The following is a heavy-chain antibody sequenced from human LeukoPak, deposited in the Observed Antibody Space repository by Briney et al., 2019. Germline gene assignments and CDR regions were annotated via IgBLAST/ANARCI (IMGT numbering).Heavy chain of an antibody. CDR3: ARDEAIFGAGYYYGMDV. J-gene: IGHJ6*02. D-gene: IGHD3-3*01. CDR2: INYSGST. V-gene: IGHV4-31*03. CDR1: GGSISSGGHY. Sequence: SETLSLTCTVSGGSISSGGHYWSWIRQRPGKGLEWIGYINYSGSTYYNPSLKSRVSISLDTSQNHFSPRLSSVTAADTAVYYCARDEAIFGAGYYYGMDVWGQGTTVTVSS.